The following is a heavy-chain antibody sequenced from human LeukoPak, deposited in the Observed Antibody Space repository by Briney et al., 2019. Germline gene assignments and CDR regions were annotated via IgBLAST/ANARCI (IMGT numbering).Heavy chain of an antibody. CDR1: GYPFLDYG. Sequence: GASVKVSCKASGYPFLDYGINWVRQAPGQGLEWMGWISTHTGNTRYTERFQGRVILTTHTFTNTAYMELRSLRSDDTAVFYCARDFWVRHSAPAPKEFWGQGTLVTVSS. CDR2: ISTHTGNT. D-gene: IGHD2-2*01. CDR3: ARDFWVRHSAPAPKEF. V-gene: IGHV1-18*01. J-gene: IGHJ4*02.